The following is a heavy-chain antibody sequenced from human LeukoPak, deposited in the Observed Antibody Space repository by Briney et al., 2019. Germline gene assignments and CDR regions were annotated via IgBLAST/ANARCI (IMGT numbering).Heavy chain of an antibody. Sequence: SQTLSLTCTVSGGSLSGHYWSWLRQPPGKGLEWVGYIYSSGSTYYNASLKSRVTISVDTSINQFSLKLSSVTAADTAVYYCARDSCSSTSCRRKFDNWGQGTLVTVSS. CDR2: IYSSGST. CDR1: GGSLSGHY. D-gene: IGHD2-2*01. J-gene: IGHJ4*02. V-gene: IGHV4-31*03. CDR3: ARDSCSSTSCRRKFDN.